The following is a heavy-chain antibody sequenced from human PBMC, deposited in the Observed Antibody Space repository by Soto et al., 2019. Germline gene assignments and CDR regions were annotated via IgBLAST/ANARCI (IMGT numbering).Heavy chain of an antibody. CDR2: LIPIFGTA. Sequence: QVQLVQSGAEVKKPGSSVKVSCKASGCTFSSYAISWVRQAPGQGLEWMGGLIPIFGTANYAQKFQGRVTNTADESTSTAYMELSSLRSEDTAVYYCARSGRTARARLNWFDPWGQGTLVTVSS. V-gene: IGHV1-69*01. CDR1: GCTFSSYA. J-gene: IGHJ5*02. D-gene: IGHD5-18*01. CDR3: ARSGRTARARLNWFDP.